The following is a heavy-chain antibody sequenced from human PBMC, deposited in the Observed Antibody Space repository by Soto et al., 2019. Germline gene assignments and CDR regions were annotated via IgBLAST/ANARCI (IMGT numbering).Heavy chain of an antibody. CDR3: TTYHGDYNFDH. D-gene: IGHD4-17*01. CDR1: GYTLNEVA. Sequence: QVQVVQSGAEVKKPGASVKVSWKVSGYTLNEVAMHWVRQAPGKGLEWLGGFDPDEAETIYAQHFQGRVTMTEDTSTDTVYMELSSLRSEDTALYFCTTYHGDYNFDHWGQGTLVTVSS. V-gene: IGHV1-24*01. CDR2: FDPDEAET. J-gene: IGHJ5*02.